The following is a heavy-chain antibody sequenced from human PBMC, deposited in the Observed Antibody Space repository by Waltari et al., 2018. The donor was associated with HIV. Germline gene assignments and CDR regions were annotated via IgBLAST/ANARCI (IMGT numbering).Heavy chain of an antibody. V-gene: IGHV7-4-1*02. J-gene: IGHJ6*02. D-gene: IGHD3-10*01. CDR3: ARITMTLGRGMDV. Sequence: QLQLVQSGSELKKPGASVKVSCKASGYTFTNYALNWVRQAPGQVLEWMGWSNTHTGNPTYAQGFTGRFVFSLDTSVSTAYLQISSLKAEDTAVYYCARITMTLGRGMDVWGQGTTVTVSS. CDR2: SNTHTGNP. CDR1: GYTFTNYA.